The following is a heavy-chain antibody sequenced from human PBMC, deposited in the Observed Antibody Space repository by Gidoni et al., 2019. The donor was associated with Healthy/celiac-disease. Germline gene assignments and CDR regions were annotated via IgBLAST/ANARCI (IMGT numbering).Heavy chain of an antibody. D-gene: IGHD3-22*01. CDR3: ARVGPNSSGYYYYFDY. CDR1: GGSISSGGYY. J-gene: IGHJ4*02. CDR2: IYYSGST. V-gene: IGHV4-31*03. Sequence: QVQLQESGPGLVQPSQTLSLTCTVSGGSISSGGYYWSWIRQHPGKGLEWIGYIYYSGSTYYNPSLKSRVTISVDTSKNQFSLKLSSVTAADTAVYYCARVGPNSSGYYYYFDYWGQGTLVTVSS.